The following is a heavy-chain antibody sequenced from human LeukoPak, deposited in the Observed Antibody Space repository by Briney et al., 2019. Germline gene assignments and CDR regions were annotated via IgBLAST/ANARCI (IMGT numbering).Heavy chain of an antibody. CDR1: GFTFSGSW. V-gene: IGHV3-7*01. CDR2: INQDGSET. CDR3: TKALDF. Sequence: PGGSLRLSCAASGFTFSGSWMDWVRQAPGKGLEWVANINQDGSETYYVDSAKGRFTISRDNAKNSLYLQMDSLRVEDTAMYYCTKALDFWGQGTLSPSPQ. J-gene: IGHJ4*02.